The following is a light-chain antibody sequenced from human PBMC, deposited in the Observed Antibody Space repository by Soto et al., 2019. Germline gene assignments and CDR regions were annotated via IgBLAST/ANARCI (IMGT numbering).Light chain of an antibody. CDR3: QQYNNWPPWT. V-gene: IGKV3D-15*01. CDR2: GAS. CDR1: QGVGSH. Sequence: EIVLTQSPAPLSLSPGERAAVSCRASQGVGSHLVWYQQKPGQAPRLLIYGASSRATGIPDRFSGSGSGTEFTLTISSLQSEDFAVYYCQQYNNWPPWTFGQGTKVDIK. J-gene: IGKJ1*01.